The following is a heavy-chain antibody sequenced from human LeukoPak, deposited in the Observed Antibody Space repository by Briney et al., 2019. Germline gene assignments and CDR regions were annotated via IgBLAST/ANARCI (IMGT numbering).Heavy chain of an antibody. V-gene: IGHV3-11*01. D-gene: IGHD3-16*02. CDR1: GFTFSDYY. J-gene: IGHJ4*02. Sequence: PGGSLRLSCAASGFTFSDYYMSWIRQAPGKGLGRVSYISISGSTIYYADSVKGRFTISRDDAKNSLYLQMNSLRAEDTAVYYCARSGDDYVWGSYRYGIDYWGQGTLVTVSS. CDR3: ARSGDDYVWGSYRYGIDY. CDR2: ISISGSTI.